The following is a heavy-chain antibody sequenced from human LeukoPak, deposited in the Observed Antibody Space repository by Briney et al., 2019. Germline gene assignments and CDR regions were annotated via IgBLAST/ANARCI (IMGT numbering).Heavy chain of an antibody. V-gene: IGHV3-23*01. CDR1: GFTFSNYA. J-gene: IGHJ6*03. Sequence: GGSLRLSCAASGFTFSNYALGWVRQAPGKGLEWVSADSARDSSKYYADSVKGRFTIFRDNSMNRLYLQMNNLRADDTAVYYCSKAPLVSCTGAPCYHLDVWGKGTTVTVSS. CDR2: DSARDSSK. CDR3: SKAPLVSCTGAPCYHLDV. D-gene: IGHD2-8*02.